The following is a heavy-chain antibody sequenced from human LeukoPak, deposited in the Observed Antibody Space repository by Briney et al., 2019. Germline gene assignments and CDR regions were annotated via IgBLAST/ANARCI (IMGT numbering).Heavy chain of an antibody. V-gene: IGHV4-59*01. CDR3: ARTTEGYCRGRSCYSYYYYMDV. CDR1: GGSISSYY. D-gene: IGHD2-15*01. Sequence: SETLSLTCTVSGGSISSYYWSWIRQPPGKGLEWIGYIYYSGSTNYNPSLKSRVTISVDTSKNQFSPKLSSVTAADTAVYYCARTTEGYCRGRSCYSYYYYMDVWGKGTTVTVSS. J-gene: IGHJ6*03. CDR2: IYYSGST.